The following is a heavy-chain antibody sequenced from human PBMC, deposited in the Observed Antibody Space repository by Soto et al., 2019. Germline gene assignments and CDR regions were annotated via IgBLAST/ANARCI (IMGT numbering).Heavy chain of an antibody. J-gene: IGHJ3*02. CDR1: GFTFRSYS. V-gene: IGHV3-21*01. CDR3: ARVHAAAGIDDFDI. CDR2: MSSSSNYI. D-gene: IGHD6-13*01. Sequence: LRLCCAGSGFTFRSYSMNWVRQAPGKGLEWVSSMSSSSNYIYYADSGKGRFTISIDYAKNSLYLQMNSLSDEDTAVYYCARVHAAAGIDDFDIWGQGTMVTV.